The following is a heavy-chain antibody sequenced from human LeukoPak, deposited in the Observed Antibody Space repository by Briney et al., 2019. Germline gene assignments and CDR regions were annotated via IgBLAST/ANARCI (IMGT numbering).Heavy chain of an antibody. D-gene: IGHD4-17*01. Sequence: PSETLSLTFAVYGGSFSGYYWSWIRQPPGKGLEWIGEINHSGSTNYNPSLKSRVTISVDTSKNQFSLKLSSVTAADTAVYYCARLRLPLSVTTPRINWYFDLWGRGTLVTVSS. CDR1: GGSFSGYY. J-gene: IGHJ2*01. CDR2: INHSGST. V-gene: IGHV4-34*01. CDR3: ARLRLPLSVTTPRINWYFDL.